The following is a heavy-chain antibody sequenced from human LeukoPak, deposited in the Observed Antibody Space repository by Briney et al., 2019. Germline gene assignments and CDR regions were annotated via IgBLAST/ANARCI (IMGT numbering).Heavy chain of an antibody. V-gene: IGHV4-59*06. D-gene: IGHD2-2*01. J-gene: IGHJ4*02. CDR2: IYHSGST. CDR1: GASITSYH. Sequence: SETLSLTCTVSGASITSYHWSWIRQPAGKGLEWIGYIYHSGSTYYNPSLKSRVTISVDRSKNQFSLKLSSVTAADTAVYYCARWAYCSSTSCYPYWGQGTLVTVSS. CDR3: ARWAYCSSTSCYPY.